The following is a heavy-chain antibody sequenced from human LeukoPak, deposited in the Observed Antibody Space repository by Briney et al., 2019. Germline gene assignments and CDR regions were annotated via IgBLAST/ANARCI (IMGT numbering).Heavy chain of an antibody. CDR2: ISSSNYI. J-gene: IGHJ4*02. CDR3: ARDYDGSGYFGY. V-gene: IGHV3-21*01. CDR1: GFTFSIYT. D-gene: IGHD3-22*01. Sequence: PGGSLRLSCAASGFTFSIYTMNWVRQAPGKGLEWVSSISSSNYIYYADSVKGRFTISRDNAKNSLYLQMNSLRAEDTAVYYCARDYDGSGYFGYWGQGTLVTVSS.